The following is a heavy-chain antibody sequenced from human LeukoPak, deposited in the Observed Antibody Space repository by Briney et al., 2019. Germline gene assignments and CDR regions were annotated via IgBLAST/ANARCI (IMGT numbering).Heavy chain of an antibody. CDR3: AKDQVYSGSFPFDY. Sequence: PGGSLRLSCAASGFTFSSYAMSWVRQAPGKGLEWVSAISGSGGSTYYADSVKGRFTISRDNSKNMLYLQMNSLRAEDTAVYYCAKDQVYSGSFPFDYWGQGTLVTVSS. J-gene: IGHJ4*02. D-gene: IGHD1-26*01. CDR1: GFTFSSYA. CDR2: ISGSGGST. V-gene: IGHV3-23*01.